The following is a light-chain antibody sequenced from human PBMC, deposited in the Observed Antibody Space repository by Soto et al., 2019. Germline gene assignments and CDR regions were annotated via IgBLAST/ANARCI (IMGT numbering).Light chain of an antibody. V-gene: IGLV2-8*01. J-gene: IGLJ2*01. CDR3: NSYAGSTIV. CDR2: EVS. CDR1: SSDVGSSNY. Sequence: QSALTQPPSASGSPGQSVTISCTGTSSDVGSSNYVSWYQQHSGKVPKLLIYEVSKRPSGVPDRFSGSKSGNTASLTVSGLQADDEADYYCNSYAGSTIVFGGGTKLTVL.